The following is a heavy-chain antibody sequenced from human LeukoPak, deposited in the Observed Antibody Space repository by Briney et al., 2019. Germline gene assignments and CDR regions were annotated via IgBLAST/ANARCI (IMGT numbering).Heavy chain of an antibody. Sequence: AGGSQRLSCTASGFTFGDYAMSWVRQAPGKGLEWVGRITSNTDGGTTDYAAPVKGRFTISGDDSKNTLYLQMNSLKTEDIAMYYCTTGRIAAAGSSAYDIWGQGTMVTVSS. V-gene: IGHV3-15*01. D-gene: IGHD6-13*01. CDR1: GFTFGDYA. CDR3: TTGRIAAAGSSAYDI. CDR2: ITSNTDGGTT. J-gene: IGHJ3*02.